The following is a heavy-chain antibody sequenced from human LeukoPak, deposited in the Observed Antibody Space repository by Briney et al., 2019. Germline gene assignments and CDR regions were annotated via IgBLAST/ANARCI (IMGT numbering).Heavy chain of an antibody. CDR3: ACGHGYGIDY. CDR1: GGSFSGYY. J-gene: IGHJ4*02. CDR2: INHSGST. D-gene: IGHD5-18*01. Sequence: SETLSPTCAVYGGSFSGYYWSWIRQPPGKGLEWIGEINHSGSTNYNPSLKSRVTISVDTSKYQFSLKLSSVTAADTAVYYCACGHGYGIDYWGQGILVTVSS. V-gene: IGHV4-34*01.